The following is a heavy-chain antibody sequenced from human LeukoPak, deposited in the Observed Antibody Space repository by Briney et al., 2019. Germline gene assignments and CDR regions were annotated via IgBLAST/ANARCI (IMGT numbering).Heavy chain of an antibody. D-gene: IGHD2-8*01. V-gene: IGHV4-39*07. CDR3: ARDPYGYCTNGVCASDDRDY. Sequence: PSETLSLTCTVSGDSFSSVDYYWGWIRQPPGKGLEWIGNIYYSGSTYYNPSLKSRVTISVDTSKNQFSLKLSSVTAADTAVYYCARDPYGYCTNGVCASDDRDYWGQGTLVTVSS. CDR2: IYYSGST. CDR1: GDSFSSVDYY. J-gene: IGHJ4*02.